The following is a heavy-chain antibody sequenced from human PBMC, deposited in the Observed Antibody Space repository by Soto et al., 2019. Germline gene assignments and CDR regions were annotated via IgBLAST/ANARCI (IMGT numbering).Heavy chain of an antibody. CDR3: AKGDNNYSSGRYVY. J-gene: IGHJ4*02. CDR2: ISGSGGST. V-gene: IGHV3-23*01. D-gene: IGHD6-19*01. CDR1: GFTFSSYA. Sequence: PGGSLRLSCAASGFTFSSYAMSWVRQAPGKGLEWVSAISGSGGSTYYADSVKGRFTISRDNSKNTLYLQMNSLRAEDTAVYYCAKGDNNYSSGRYVYWGQGTLVTVSS.